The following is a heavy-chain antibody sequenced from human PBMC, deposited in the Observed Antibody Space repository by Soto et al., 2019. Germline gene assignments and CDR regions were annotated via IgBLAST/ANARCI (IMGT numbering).Heavy chain of an antibody. CDR2: IIPIFGTA. CDR3: ARGSGIGAPDGSFDI. V-gene: IGHV1-69*06. Sequence: ASVKVSCRASGCTFSSYAISWVRHAPGQGLEWMGGIIPIFGTANYAQKFQGRVTITADKSTSTAYMELSSLRSQDTAVYYCARGSGIGAPDGSFDIWGQGTMVTVSS. J-gene: IGHJ3*02. CDR1: GCTFSSYA. D-gene: IGHD1-26*01.